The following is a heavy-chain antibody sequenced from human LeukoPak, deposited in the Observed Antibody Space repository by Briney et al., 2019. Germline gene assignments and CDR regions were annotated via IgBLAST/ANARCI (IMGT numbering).Heavy chain of an antibody. CDR2: INPNSGGT. CDR3: ARAGYDRYYYFHMDV. Sequence: ASVKVSCKASGYTFTDYYMYWVRQAPGQGLEWMGWINPNSGGTNYAQKFQGRVTMTRDTSISTAYMELSRLTSDDTAVYYCARAGYDRYYYFHMDVWGKGTTVTISS. CDR1: GYTFTDYY. V-gene: IGHV1-2*02. D-gene: IGHD5-12*01. J-gene: IGHJ6*03.